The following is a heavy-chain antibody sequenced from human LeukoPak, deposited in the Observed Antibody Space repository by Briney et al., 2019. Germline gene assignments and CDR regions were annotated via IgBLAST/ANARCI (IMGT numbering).Heavy chain of an antibody. CDR3: ARDLAITMVRGVNNFDY. Sequence: ASVKVSCKDSGYTFTDYYMHWVRQAPGQGLEWMGWINPNSGGTNYAQKFQGRVTMTRDTSISAAYMELSRLRSDDTAVYYCARDLAITMVRGVNNFDYWGQGTLVTVSS. V-gene: IGHV1-2*02. D-gene: IGHD3-10*01. CDR1: GYTFTDYY. J-gene: IGHJ4*02. CDR2: INPNSGGT.